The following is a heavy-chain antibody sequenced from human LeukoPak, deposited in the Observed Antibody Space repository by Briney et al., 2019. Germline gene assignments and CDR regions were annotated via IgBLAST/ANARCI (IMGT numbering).Heavy chain of an antibody. D-gene: IGHD2-15*01. J-gene: IGHJ4*02. CDR2: ISNNGGYT. CDR3: AKQLGYCSDGSCYFPY. CDR1: GFTFSSSA. V-gene: IGHV3-23*01. Sequence: GGSLRLSCAASGFTFSSSAMSWVRQAPGKGLEWVSAISNNGGYTYYAASVQGRFTISRDNSKSTLCLQMNSLRAEDTAVYYCAKQLGYCSDGSCYFPYWGQGTLVTVPS.